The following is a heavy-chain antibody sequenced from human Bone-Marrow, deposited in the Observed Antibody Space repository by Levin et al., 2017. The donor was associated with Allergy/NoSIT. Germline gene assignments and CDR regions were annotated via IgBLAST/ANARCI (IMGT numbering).Heavy chain of an antibody. Sequence: GESLKISCKGSGYSFATYWIGWVRQMPGKGLEWMGIIDPSDSDTRYSPSFEGQVTISADKSIYSAYLQWSRLKASDTAMYYCARLSPEYSYGSHFDQWGQGTLVTVSS. J-gene: IGHJ4*02. D-gene: IGHD5-18*01. CDR3: ARLSPEYSYGSHFDQ. CDR2: IDPSDSDT. CDR1: GYSFATYW. V-gene: IGHV5-51*01.